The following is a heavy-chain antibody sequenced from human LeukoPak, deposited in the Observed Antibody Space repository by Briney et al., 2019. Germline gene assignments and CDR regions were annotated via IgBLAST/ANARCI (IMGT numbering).Heavy chain of an antibody. CDR2: IIPILGIA. CDR3: ARDRGSYYDSSGYQTTDY. J-gene: IGHJ4*02. Sequence: ASVKVSCKASGGTFSSYAISLVRQAPGQGLEWMGRIIPILGIANYAQKFQGRVTITADKSTSTAYMELSSLRSEDTAVYYCARDRGSYYDSSGYQTTDYWGQGTLVTVSS. V-gene: IGHV1-69*04. CDR1: GGTFSSYA. D-gene: IGHD3-22*01.